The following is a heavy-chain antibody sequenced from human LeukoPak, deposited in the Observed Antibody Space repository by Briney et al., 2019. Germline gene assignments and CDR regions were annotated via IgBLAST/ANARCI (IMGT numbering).Heavy chain of an antibody. J-gene: IGHJ4*01. V-gene: IGHV4-4*02. Sequence: SETLSLTCAVSGGSISSSNWWSWVRQPPGKGLEWIGEIYHSGSTNYNPSLKSRVTISTDMSKNQFSLKLSSVTAADTAVYYCGSGDYYYFDYWGRGTLVTVSS. CDR2: IYHSGST. CDR1: GGSISSSNW. D-gene: IGHD3-10*01. CDR3: GSGDYYYFDY.